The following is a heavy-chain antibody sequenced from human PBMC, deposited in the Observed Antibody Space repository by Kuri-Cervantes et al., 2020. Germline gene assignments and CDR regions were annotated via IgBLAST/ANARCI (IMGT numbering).Heavy chain of an antibody. CDR2: IYSGGST. CDR3: AREVVAPPSYYDILTGPEGAPGSGGFFDY. V-gene: IGHV3-53*05. CDR1: GFAVSSNY. D-gene: IGHD3-9*01. Sequence: GESLKISCAASGFAVSSNYMSWVRQAPGKGLEWVSVIYSGGSTYYADSVKGRFTISRDNSKNTLYLQMNSLRAEDTAVYYCAREVVAPPSYYDILTGPEGAPGSGGFFDYWGQGTLVTVSS. J-gene: IGHJ4*02.